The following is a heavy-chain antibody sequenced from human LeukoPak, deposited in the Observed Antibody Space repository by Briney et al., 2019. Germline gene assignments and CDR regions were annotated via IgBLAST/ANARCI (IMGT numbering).Heavy chain of an antibody. CDR1: GFTFGGYW. J-gene: IGHJ5*02. D-gene: IGHD1-26*01. V-gene: IGHV3-53*01. Sequence: GGSLRLSCAGSGFTFGGYWMNWVRQAPGKGLEWVSIIYSDGSTYYADSVKGRFTISRDNSKNTLYLQMNTLRVEDTAVYYCARANSATTPGVDPWGQGTLVTVSS. CDR2: IYSDGST. CDR3: ARANSATTPGVDP.